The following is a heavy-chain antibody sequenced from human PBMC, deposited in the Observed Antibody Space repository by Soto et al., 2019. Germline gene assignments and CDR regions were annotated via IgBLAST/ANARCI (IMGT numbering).Heavy chain of an antibody. Sequence: DVQLVESGGGLVQPGRSLRLSCAASGFIFDDYAMHWVRQAPGKGLEWVSGISWNSGSIGYADSVKGRFTISRDNDKNSLYLQMNSLRAEDTALYYCAKDWYYESSGDFDYWGQGTLVTVSS. J-gene: IGHJ4*02. CDR1: GFIFDDYA. CDR2: ISWNSGSI. V-gene: IGHV3-9*01. CDR3: AKDWYYESSGDFDY. D-gene: IGHD3-22*01.